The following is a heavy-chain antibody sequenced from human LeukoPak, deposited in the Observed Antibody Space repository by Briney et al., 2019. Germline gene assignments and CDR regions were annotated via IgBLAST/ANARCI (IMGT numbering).Heavy chain of an antibody. J-gene: IGHJ4*02. CDR1: GFTISTNY. D-gene: IGHD2-2*01. V-gene: IGHV3-53*01. CDR3: ARDPPVCRTSCLDN. CDR2: IHSGGST. Sequence: IQPGGSLRLSCAASGFTISTNYMSWVRQAPGKGLEWVSVIHSGGSTYYADSVKGRFTISRDNSKNTLYLQMNSLRVEDTAVYYCARDPPVCRTSCLDNWGQGTLVTVSS.